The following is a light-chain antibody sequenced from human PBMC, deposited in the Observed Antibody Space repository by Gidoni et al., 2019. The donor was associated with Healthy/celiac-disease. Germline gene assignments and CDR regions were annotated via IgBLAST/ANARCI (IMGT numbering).Light chain of an antibody. J-gene: IGLJ1*01. CDR3: AAWDDSLNGPV. V-gene: IGLV1-44*01. CDR2: SNK. CDR1: SSNSGSNT. Sequence: QSVVTQPPSVSGPPGQRVTISCSGSSSNSGSNTVNWYQQLPGTAPKLLIYSNKQRPSGVPDRFSGSKSGTSASLAISGLQSEDEADYYCAAWDDSLNGPVFGTGTKVTVL.